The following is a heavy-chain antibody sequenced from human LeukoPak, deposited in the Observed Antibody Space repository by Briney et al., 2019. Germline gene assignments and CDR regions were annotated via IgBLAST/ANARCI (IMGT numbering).Heavy chain of an antibody. D-gene: IGHD3-22*01. Sequence: GGSLRLSCAGSGFTFNSYAISWVRQAPGKGLEWVSVISASGGSTYYAASVKGRFTLSRDNSKNTVFLQMNSLRAEDTAVYYCAKYTYHFDSSGYFGGYDYWGQGTLVTVSS. V-gene: IGHV3-23*01. CDR1: GFTFNSYA. J-gene: IGHJ4*02. CDR2: ISASGGST. CDR3: AKYTYHFDSSGYFGGYDY.